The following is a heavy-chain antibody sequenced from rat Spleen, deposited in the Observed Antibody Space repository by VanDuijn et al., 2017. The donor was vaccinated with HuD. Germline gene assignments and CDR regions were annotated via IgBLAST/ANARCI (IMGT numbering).Heavy chain of an antibody. D-gene: IGHD3-4*01. CDR3: ARLATDYFDY. CDR2: INIGGGNT. Sequence: EVQLVESGGGLVQPGRSMKLSCSASGFTYSNYYMAWVRQAPTKGLEWVASINIGGGNTYYRGSVKGRFTISRDNAKSTLYLQMDSLRSEDTATYYCARLATDYFDYWGQGVMLTVSS. J-gene: IGHJ2*01. CDR1: GFTYSNYY. V-gene: IGHV5-25*01.